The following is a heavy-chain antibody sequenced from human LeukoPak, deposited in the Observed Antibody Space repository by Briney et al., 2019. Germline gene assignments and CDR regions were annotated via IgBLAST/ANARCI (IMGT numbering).Heavy chain of an antibody. CDR3: ARDYPQDGSSWPVVWFDP. CDR2: IGAYNGNT. Sequence: GESLKISCKASGFSFTNYWIGWVRQMPGKGLEWMGWIGAYNGNTNYAQKLQGRVTMTTDTSTSTAYMELRSLRSDDTAVYYCARDYPQDGSSWPVVWFDPWGQGTLVTVSS. V-gene: IGHV1-18*04. J-gene: IGHJ5*02. D-gene: IGHD6-13*01. CDR1: GFSFTNYW.